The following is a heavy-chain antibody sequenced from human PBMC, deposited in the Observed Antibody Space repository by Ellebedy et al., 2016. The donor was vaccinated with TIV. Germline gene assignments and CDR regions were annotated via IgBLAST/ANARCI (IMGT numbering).Heavy chain of an antibody. CDR2: ISAYNGNT. Sequence: ASVKVSXXASGGTFSSYAISWVRQAPGQGLEWMGWISAYNGNTNYAQKLQGRVTMTTDTSTSTAYMELRSLRSDDTAVYYCARPGSGWYDAFDIWGQGTMVTVSS. V-gene: IGHV1-18*01. D-gene: IGHD6-19*01. CDR3: ARPGSGWYDAFDI. CDR1: GGTFSSYA. J-gene: IGHJ3*02.